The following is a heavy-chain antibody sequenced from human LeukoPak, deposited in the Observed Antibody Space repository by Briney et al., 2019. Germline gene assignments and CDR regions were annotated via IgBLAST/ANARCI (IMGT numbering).Heavy chain of an antibody. Sequence: GGSLRLSCAASAFTFSSYGMHWVRQAPGKGLEWVAYIQYDRTNEQYAHSVKGRFRISRDNSKNILYLQMNSLRTEDTAVYYCAKGRGYDFWSGYCDYWGQGTLVTVSS. CDR2: IQYDRTNE. J-gene: IGHJ4*02. V-gene: IGHV3-30*02. CDR1: AFTFSSYG. D-gene: IGHD3-3*01. CDR3: AKGRGYDFWSGYCDY.